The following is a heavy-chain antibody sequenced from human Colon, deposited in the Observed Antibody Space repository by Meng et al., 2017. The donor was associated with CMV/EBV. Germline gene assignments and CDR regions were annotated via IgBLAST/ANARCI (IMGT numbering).Heavy chain of an antibody. J-gene: IGHJ4*02. V-gene: IGHV6-1*01. CDR1: GDSVSSNSVG. D-gene: IGHD6-19*01. CDR2: TYYRSRWLH. CDR3: ARRHTSGWYYFDS. Sequence: QTRSLTRVISGDSVSSNSVGWNWIRQSPSRGLEWLGRTYYRSRWLHDDALSVKSRIIINADTSTNQFSLHLSSVTPEDTAVYYCARRHTSGWYYFDSWGQGTLVTVSS.